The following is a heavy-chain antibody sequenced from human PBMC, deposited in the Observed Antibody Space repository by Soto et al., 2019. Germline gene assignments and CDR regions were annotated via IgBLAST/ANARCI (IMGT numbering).Heavy chain of an antibody. D-gene: IGHD2-21*02. V-gene: IGHV4-39*01. Sequence: QLQLQESGPGLVKPSETLSLTCTVSGGSISSSSYFWGWIRQPPGQGLGWIGSIDYSGSTYYNPSQKSRVTVDVDPSQNQFSLKLNPVTAADTAVYYCARHRRDFWFDPWGQGTLVTVSS. J-gene: IGHJ5*02. CDR2: IDYSGST. CDR3: ARHRRDFWFDP. CDR1: GGSISSSSYF.